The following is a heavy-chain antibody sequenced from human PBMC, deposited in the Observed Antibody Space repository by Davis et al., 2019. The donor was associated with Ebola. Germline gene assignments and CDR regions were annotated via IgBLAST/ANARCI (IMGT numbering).Heavy chain of an antibody. V-gene: IGHV1-69*13. J-gene: IGHJ6*02. CDR2: IIPIFGTA. CDR3: ARREVTMVQGVIITYYYGMDV. D-gene: IGHD3-10*01. CDR1: GYTFTSYG. Sequence: AASVKVSCKASGYTFTSYGISWVRQAPGQGLEWMGWIIPIFGTANYAQKFQGRVTITADESTSTAYMELSSLRSEDTAVYYCARREVTMVQGVIITYYYGMDVWGQGTTVTVSS.